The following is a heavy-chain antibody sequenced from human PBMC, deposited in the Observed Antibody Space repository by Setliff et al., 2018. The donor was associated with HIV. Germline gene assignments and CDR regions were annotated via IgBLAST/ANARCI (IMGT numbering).Heavy chain of an antibody. J-gene: IGHJ4*02. CDR2: IYHSGST. CDR1: GYSISSGYY. CDR3: GRHSLYGPAAISALDY. D-gene: IGHD2-2*02. Sequence: SETLSLTCTVSGYSISSGYYWGWIRQPPGKGLEWIGSIYHSGSTYYNPSLKSRVTISVDTSKNQFSLNLRSVTAADTAVYYCGRHSLYGPAAISALDYWGQGALVTVSS. V-gene: IGHV4-38-2*02.